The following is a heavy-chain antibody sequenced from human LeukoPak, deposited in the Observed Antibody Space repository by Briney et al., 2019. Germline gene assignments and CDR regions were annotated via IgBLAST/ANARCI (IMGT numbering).Heavy chain of an antibody. CDR1: GGTFSSYA. Sequence: SVKVSCKASGGTFSSYAISWVRQAPGQGLEWMGRIIPILGIANYAQKFQGRVTITADKPTSTAYMELSSLRSEDTAVYYCAGEEYRVMITFGGVTSWGQGTMVTVSS. V-gene: IGHV1-69*04. CDR2: IIPILGIA. D-gene: IGHD3-16*01. CDR3: AGEEYRVMITFGGVTS. J-gene: IGHJ3*01.